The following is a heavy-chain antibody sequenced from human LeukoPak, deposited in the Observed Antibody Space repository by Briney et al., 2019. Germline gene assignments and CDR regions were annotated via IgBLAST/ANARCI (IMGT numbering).Heavy chain of an antibody. CDR1: GGSVDSYY. D-gene: IGHD2-2*01. Sequence: PSETLSLTCTVSGGSVDSYYWSWIRQPPGKGLEWIGYIYYTGSTEYHPSLKSRVTISLDTSKNQFSLKLTSVTAADTAVYYCARVYQSAEYYFDYWGQGNLVSVSS. V-gene: IGHV4-59*02. CDR2: IYYTGST. CDR3: ARVYQSAEYYFDY. J-gene: IGHJ4*02.